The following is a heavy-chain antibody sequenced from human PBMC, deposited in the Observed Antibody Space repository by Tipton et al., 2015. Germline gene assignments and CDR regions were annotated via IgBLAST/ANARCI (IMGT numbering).Heavy chain of an antibody. J-gene: IGHJ4*02. CDR2: IYDSGST. D-gene: IGHD3-22*01. CDR1: GGSVTSVSYC. Sequence: LRLSCTVSGGSVTSVSYCWSWIRQPPGKGLEWIGNIYDSGSTNYNPSLKSRVTISVDTSENQFSLKLSSVTAADTAVYYCVKDGYWYDKSGYSPLDYWGQGTLVTVSS. CDR3: VKDGYWYDKSGYSPLDY. V-gene: IGHV4-61*01.